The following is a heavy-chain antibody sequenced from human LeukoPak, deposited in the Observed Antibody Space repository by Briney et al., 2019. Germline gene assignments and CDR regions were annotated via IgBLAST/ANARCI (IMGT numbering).Heavy chain of an antibody. CDR3: AKVVLPFRTINAFDI. CDR2: ISYDGSNK. Sequence: PGGSLRLSCAASGFTFSSYAMHWVRQAPGKGLEWVAVISYDGSNKYYADSVKGRFTISRDNSKNTLYLQMNSLKAEDTAVYYCAKVVLPFRTINAFDIWGQGTMVTVSS. CDR1: GFTFSSYA. V-gene: IGHV3-30-3*01. D-gene: IGHD4/OR15-4a*01. J-gene: IGHJ3*02.